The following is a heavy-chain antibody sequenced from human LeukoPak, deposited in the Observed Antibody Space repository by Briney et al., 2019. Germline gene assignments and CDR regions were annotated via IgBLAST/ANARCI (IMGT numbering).Heavy chain of an antibody. V-gene: IGHV1-2*06. CDR3: ARDPIYSAASGVYFDF. CDR2: INPTSGGT. J-gene: IGHJ4*02. Sequence: ASVKVSCKASGYAFTAYHMHWVRQAPGQGLEWMGRINPTSGGTNYAQKFQGRVTMTRDTSISTVYMELSRLRSDDTAVYYCARDPIYSAASGVYFDFWGQGTLVTVSS. CDR1: GYAFTAYH. D-gene: IGHD1-26*01.